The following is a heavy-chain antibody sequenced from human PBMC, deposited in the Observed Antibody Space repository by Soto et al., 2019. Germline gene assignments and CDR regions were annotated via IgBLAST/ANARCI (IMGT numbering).Heavy chain of an antibody. Sequence: QVQLRESGPGLVKPSQTLSLTCTVSGDSITRGDYYSSWIRQPPGKGLEWSGYKHLNGSTYYNTXLQSRVTISVEXSXNXXSLKLSSVTAADAAVYYCARGRGYYYGRSGYYFDQWGQGALVTVSS. CDR2: KHLNGST. D-gene: IGHD3-22*01. CDR1: GDSITRGDYY. J-gene: IGHJ4*02. V-gene: IGHV4-30-4*01. CDR3: ARGRGYYYGRSGYYFDQ.